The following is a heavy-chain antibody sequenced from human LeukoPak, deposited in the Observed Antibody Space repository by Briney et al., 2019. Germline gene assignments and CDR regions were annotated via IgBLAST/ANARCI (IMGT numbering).Heavy chain of an antibody. D-gene: IGHD3/OR15-3a*01. Sequence: SETLSLTCTVSGYSISSGYYWGWIRQPPGKGLEWIGYIYYSGSTNYNPSLKSRVTISVDTSKNQFSLKLSSVTAADTAVYYCARIADSFWFDYWGQGTLVTVSS. CDR1: GYSISSGYY. J-gene: IGHJ4*02. V-gene: IGHV4-61*01. CDR2: IYYSGST. CDR3: ARIADSFWFDY.